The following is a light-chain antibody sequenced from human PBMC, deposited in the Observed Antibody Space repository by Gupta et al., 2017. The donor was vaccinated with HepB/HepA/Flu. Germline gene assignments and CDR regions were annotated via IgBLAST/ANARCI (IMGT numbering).Light chain of an antibody. V-gene: IGKV3-11*01. CDR3: QHRRT. J-gene: IGKJ1*01. Sequence: EVVLTQSPATLSLSPGERATLSCRASQSVNSYLAWYQQRPGQAPRLLLYRASSRATDIPARFIGSGSGTDFTLTISSLEPEDFAGYYCQHRRTFGQGTNVEIK. CDR2: RAS. CDR1: QSVNSY.